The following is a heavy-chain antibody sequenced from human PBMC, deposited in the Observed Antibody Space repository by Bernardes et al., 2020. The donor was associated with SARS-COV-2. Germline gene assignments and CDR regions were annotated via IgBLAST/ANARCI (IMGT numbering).Heavy chain of an antibody. D-gene: IGHD2-2*01. Sequence: GGSLRLSCAASGFTFSSYGMHWVRQAPGKGLEWVAVISYDGSNKYYADSVKGRFTISRDNSKNTLYLQMNSLRAEDTAVYYCAKGPVPAALYTIDYWGQGTLVTVSS. V-gene: IGHV3-30*18. CDR2: ISYDGSNK. J-gene: IGHJ4*02. CDR3: AKGPVPAALYTIDY. CDR1: GFTFSSYG.